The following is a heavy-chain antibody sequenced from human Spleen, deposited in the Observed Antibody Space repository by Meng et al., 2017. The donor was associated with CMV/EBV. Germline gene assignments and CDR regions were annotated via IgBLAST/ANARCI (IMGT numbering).Heavy chain of an antibody. Sequence: KVSCKTSGYTFPSYLITWVRQAPGQGLEWMGWISPYNGNTKYAHKFQGRVTLTTDTSTNTAYMDLRSLQSDDTAVYYCVRDRWSPDYWGQGTLVTVSS. V-gene: IGHV1-18*01. J-gene: IGHJ4*02. CDR2: ISPYNGNT. CDR1: GYTFPSYL. CDR3: VRDRWSPDY. D-gene: IGHD3-3*01.